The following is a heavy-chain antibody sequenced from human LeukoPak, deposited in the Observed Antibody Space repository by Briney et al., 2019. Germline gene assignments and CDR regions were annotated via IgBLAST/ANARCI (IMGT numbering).Heavy chain of an antibody. V-gene: IGHV3-23*01. CDR3: ARGGSRFFTY. J-gene: IGHJ4*02. CDR1: GFTFDNYV. CDR2: LSGSGGST. Sequence: GGSLRLSCVVSGFTFDNYVMSWVRQAPAKGLEWVSSLSGSGGSTYYADSVKGRFTISRDNSKNTLFLQMNSLRDDDTAVYYCARGGSRFFTYWGQGTLVTVSS. D-gene: IGHD3-10*01.